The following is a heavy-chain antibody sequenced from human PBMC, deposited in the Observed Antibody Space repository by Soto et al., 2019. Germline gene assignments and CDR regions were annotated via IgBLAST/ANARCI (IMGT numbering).Heavy chain of an antibody. CDR1: GYTFTSYA. D-gene: IGHD3-10*01. Sequence: QVQLVLSGAEEKKPGASVKVSCKASGYTFTSYAMHWVRQAPGQRLEWMGWINAGNGNTKYSQKFQGRVTITRDTSASTAYMELSSLRSEDTAVYYCARDSRVVRGVIFYYYGMDVWGQGTTVTVSS. J-gene: IGHJ6*02. CDR2: INAGNGNT. CDR3: ARDSRVVRGVIFYYYGMDV. V-gene: IGHV1-3*05.